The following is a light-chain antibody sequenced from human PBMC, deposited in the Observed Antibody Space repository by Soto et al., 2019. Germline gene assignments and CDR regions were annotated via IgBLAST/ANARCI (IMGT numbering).Light chain of an antibody. V-gene: IGKV1-39*01. CDR3: QQFNNYPLT. Sequence: DIQMPQSPSSLSASVGDRLTITCQASQDISSYLNWYQQKPGKAPKLLIYAASSLQSGVPSRFSGSGSGTDFTLTISSLQPEDFATYYCQQFNNYPLTFGQGTRLEI. CDR1: QDISSY. CDR2: AAS. J-gene: IGKJ5*01.